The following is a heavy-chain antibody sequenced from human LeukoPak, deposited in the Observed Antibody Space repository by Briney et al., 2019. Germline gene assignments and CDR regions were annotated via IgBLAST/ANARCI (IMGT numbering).Heavy chain of an antibody. CDR2: IIPIFGTA. CDR3: ASTQPYYYDSRGLPH. CDR1: GGTFSSYA. J-gene: IGHJ1*01. Sequence: ASVKVSCKASGGTFSSYAISWVRQAPGQGLEWMGRIIPIFGTANYAQKFQGRVTITTDESTSTAYMELSSLRSEDTAVYYCASTQPYYYDSRGLPHWGQGTLVTVSS. D-gene: IGHD3-22*01. V-gene: IGHV1-69*05.